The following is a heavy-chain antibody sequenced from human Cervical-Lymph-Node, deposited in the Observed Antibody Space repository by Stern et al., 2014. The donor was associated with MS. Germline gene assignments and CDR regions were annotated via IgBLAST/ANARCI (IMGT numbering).Heavy chain of an antibody. Sequence: VQLVESGAEVKKPGASVKVSCQASGDTFASYPIHWLRQAPGQGPVWMGIVNPTDGRTTYAQTFQGRVTMTRDTSTRTVYMELSSLKAEDTAMYFCANPLPYANWGQGTRVTVSS. J-gene: IGHJ1*01. V-gene: IGHV1-46*03. D-gene: IGHD4-17*01. CDR1: GDTFASYP. CDR3: ANPLPYAN. CDR2: VNPTDGRT.